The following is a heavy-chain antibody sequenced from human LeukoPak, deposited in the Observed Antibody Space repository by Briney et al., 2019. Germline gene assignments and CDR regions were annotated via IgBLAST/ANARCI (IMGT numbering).Heavy chain of an antibody. D-gene: IGHD2-2*01. Sequence: GGSLKISCKGSGCSFTSYWVGWVRQMPGKGLELMGIIYPGDSDIRYSPSFQGQVTISADKSINTAYLQWSSLKASDTAIYYCVRRDITSRYVVWFDPLGQGTPVTVSS. CDR2: IYPGDSDI. CDR1: GCSFTSYW. J-gene: IGHJ5*02. V-gene: IGHV5-51*01. CDR3: VRRDITSRYVVWFDP.